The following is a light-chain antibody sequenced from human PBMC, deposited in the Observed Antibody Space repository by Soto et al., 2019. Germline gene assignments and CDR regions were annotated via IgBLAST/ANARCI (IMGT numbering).Light chain of an antibody. J-gene: IGLJ2*01. Sequence: QSALTQPASVSGSPGQSITISCTGTSSDVGGYNYVSWYQQHPGKAPKLMIYDVSNRPSGVSNRFSGSKSGNTASLTISGLQAEDEADYYCSSYTSIILFGGGTQLTVL. CDR2: DVS. CDR1: SSDVGGYNY. V-gene: IGLV2-14*01. CDR3: SSYTSIIL.